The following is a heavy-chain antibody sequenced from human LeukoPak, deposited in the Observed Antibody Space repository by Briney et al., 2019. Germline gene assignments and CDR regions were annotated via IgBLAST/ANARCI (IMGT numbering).Heavy chain of an antibody. Sequence: SVKVSCKASGGTFSSYTISWVRQAPGQGLEWMGRIIPILGIANYAQKFQGRVTITADKSTSTAYMELSSLRSEDTAVYYCAVLDIVVVPAARDAFDIWGQGTMVTVSS. V-gene: IGHV1-69*02. CDR1: GGTFSSYT. D-gene: IGHD2-2*03. CDR2: IIPILGIA. CDR3: AVLDIVVVPAARDAFDI. J-gene: IGHJ3*02.